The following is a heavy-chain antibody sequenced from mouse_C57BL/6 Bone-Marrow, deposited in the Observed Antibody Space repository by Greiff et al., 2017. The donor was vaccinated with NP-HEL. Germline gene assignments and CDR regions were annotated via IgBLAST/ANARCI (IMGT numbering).Heavy chain of an antibody. CDR2: IDPENGDT. J-gene: IGHJ4*01. Sequence: VQLQQSGAELVRPGASVTLSCTASGFNIKDDYMHWVKQRPEQGLEWIGWIDPENGDTAYASKFQGKATITADTSSNTAYLQLSSLTSEDTAVYYSTTGYALYYYARDYWGQGTSVTVSS. V-gene: IGHV14-4*01. D-gene: IGHD2-10*02. CDR3: TTGYALYYYARDY. CDR1: GFNIKDDY.